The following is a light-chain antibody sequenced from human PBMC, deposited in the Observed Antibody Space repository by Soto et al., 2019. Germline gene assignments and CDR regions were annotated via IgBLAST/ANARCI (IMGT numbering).Light chain of an antibody. CDR1: QSVGRW. J-gene: IGKJ1*01. Sequence: IQMTQSPATLPASVGDSVTITCRASQSVGRWLAWYQQKPGKAPQVLIYKASDLKSGVPSRFSGSGSGTEFTLTISGLQPDDSATYYCQQYENYATFGQGTTV. V-gene: IGKV1-5*03. CDR3: QQYENYAT. CDR2: KAS.